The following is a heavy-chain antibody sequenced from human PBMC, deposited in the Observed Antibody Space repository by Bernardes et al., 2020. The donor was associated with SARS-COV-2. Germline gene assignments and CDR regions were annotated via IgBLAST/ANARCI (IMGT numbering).Heavy chain of an antibody. CDR1: WDTFSSTTAS. D-gene: IGHD3-10*01. CDR3: ARASITIVPGPLGLGPWGYKFKGMDV. Sequence: LRPSITLAFSWDTFSSTTASWHLLRQSPSRGLEWMGGTYFRSRWSTDYAVSVKSRITINPDTSKNQFSLQLNSVTPEDTAVYYCARASITIVPGPLGLGPWGYKFKGMDVWGQGTTVTVSS. V-gene: IGHV6-1*01. CDR2: TYFRSRWST. J-gene: IGHJ6*02.